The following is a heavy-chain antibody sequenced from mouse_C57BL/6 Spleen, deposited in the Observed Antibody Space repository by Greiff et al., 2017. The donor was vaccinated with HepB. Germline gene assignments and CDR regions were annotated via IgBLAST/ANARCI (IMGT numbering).Heavy chain of an antibody. CDR3: ARNYGRYFDV. CDR1: GYTFTSYW. V-gene: IGHV1-52*01. Sequence: QVQLQQPGAELVRPGSSVKLSCKASGYTFTSYWMHWVKQRPLQGLEWIGNIDPSDSETHYNQKFKDKATLTVDKSSSTAYMQLSSLTSEDSAVYYCARNYGRYFDVWGTGTTVTVSS. J-gene: IGHJ1*03. CDR2: IDPSDSET. D-gene: IGHD1-1*01.